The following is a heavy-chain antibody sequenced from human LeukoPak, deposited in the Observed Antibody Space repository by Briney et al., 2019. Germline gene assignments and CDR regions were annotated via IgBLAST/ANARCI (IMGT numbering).Heavy chain of an antibody. D-gene: IGHD3-9*01. CDR2: INHGGST. Sequence: PSETLSLTCAVYGGSFSVYYWSWIRQPPGKGLEWIGEINHGGSTNYNPSLKSRVTISGDTSKKQFSLKLSSVTAADTAVYYCARGPQTYYDILTGLSFWGQGTLVTVSS. V-gene: IGHV4-34*01. CDR1: GGSFSVYY. CDR3: ARGPQTYYDILTGLSF. J-gene: IGHJ4*02.